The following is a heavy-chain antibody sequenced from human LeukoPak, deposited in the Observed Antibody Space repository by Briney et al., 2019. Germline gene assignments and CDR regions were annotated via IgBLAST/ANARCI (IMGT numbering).Heavy chain of an antibody. CDR3: ARQTGNDALDI. J-gene: IGHJ3*02. V-gene: IGHV1-2*02. CDR2: ISPHSGFT. D-gene: IGHD7-27*01. Sequence: ASVKVSCKASGYTLTGHYIHWVRQAPGQGLEWMGWISPHSGFTMYPQRFQGRVTMTTDTSISTAFLEVRRLRSDDTAAYYCARQTGNDALDIWGQGTMITVYS. CDR1: GYTLTGHY.